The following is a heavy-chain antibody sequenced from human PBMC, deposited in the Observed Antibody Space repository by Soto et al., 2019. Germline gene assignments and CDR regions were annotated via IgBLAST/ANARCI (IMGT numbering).Heavy chain of an antibody. Sequence: SETLSLTCTVSGGSISSYFWSWIRQPPGKGLEWIGYIYYSGSTKYNPSVKSRVTMSVDTSKNQFSLKLSSVTAADTAVYYCARVIGGWYEHDYWGQGTLLTVSS. D-gene: IGHD6-19*01. CDR2: IYYSGST. CDR1: GGSISSYF. J-gene: IGHJ4*02. CDR3: ARVIGGWYEHDY. V-gene: IGHV4-59*01.